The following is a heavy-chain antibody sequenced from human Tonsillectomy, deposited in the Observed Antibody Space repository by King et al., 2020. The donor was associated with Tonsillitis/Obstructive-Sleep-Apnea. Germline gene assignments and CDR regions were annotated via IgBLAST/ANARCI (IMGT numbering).Heavy chain of an antibody. J-gene: IGHJ6*03. Sequence: QLVQSGAEVKKPGASVKVSCKASAYTFSTYGIAWVRQAPGQGLEWRGWISGYNGNTNFAQRFQGRVTMTTDTSTRTANMELRSLRSDDTAVYYCARTSPEGAKSYYLLDVWGKGTTVTVSS. CDR2: ISGYNGNT. CDR1: AYTFSTYG. D-gene: IGHD1-26*01. CDR3: ARTSPEGAKSYYLLDV. V-gene: IGHV1-18*01.